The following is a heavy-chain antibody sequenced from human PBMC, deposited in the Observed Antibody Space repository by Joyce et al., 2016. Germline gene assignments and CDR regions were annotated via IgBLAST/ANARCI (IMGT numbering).Heavy chain of an antibody. D-gene: IGHD6-19*01. CDR1: GGTFSNYA. V-gene: IGHV1-69*18. Sequence: QVQLVQSGAEVKKPGSSVRISCKASGGTFSNYAINWVRQAPGQGLEWRGSIIPAVHSANYGQKFQNTVTISADESTSTAYMELSSLRSEDTAVYFCARAFRSAVAGSGYFFEYWGQGTLVTVSS. CDR3: ARAFRSAVAGSGYFFEY. CDR2: IIPAVHSA. J-gene: IGHJ4*02.